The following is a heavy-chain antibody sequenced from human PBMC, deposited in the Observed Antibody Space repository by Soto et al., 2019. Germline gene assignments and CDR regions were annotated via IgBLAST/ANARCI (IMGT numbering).Heavy chain of an antibody. CDR2: MNPNSGNT. V-gene: IGHV1-8*01. J-gene: IGHJ4*02. Sequence: ASVKGSCKTFVYTFTIDHSNCVRQATGQGLEWMGWMNPNSGNTGYAQKFQGRVTMTRNTSISTAYMELSILRSEDTAVYYCAKDREKHYFDYWGQGTLVTVSS. CDR1: VYTFTIDH. CDR3: AKDREKHYFDY.